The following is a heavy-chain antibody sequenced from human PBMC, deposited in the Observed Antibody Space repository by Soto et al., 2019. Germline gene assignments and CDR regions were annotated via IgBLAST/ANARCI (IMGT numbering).Heavy chain of an antibody. CDR2: IYYTGTT. CDR3: ARDAYNPDSSSRGGYYYYDMDV. D-gene: IGHD6-6*01. Sequence: QVQLQESGPGLVKPSQTLSLTCTVSGGSISSGANYWSWIRQHPGKGLEWIGYIYYTGTTYYNPSLKSRIIISLDTSKNQFSLKLTSVTDAETAVYYCARDAYNPDSSSRGGYYYYDMDVWGQGTTVTVSS. J-gene: IGHJ6*02. V-gene: IGHV4-31*03. CDR1: GGSISSGANY.